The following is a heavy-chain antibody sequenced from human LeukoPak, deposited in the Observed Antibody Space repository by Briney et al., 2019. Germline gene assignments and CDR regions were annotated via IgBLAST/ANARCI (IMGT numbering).Heavy chain of an antibody. J-gene: IGHJ6*02. D-gene: IGHD4-17*01. CDR3: ARDPYGDYLPDYGMDA. V-gene: IGHV1-69*13. CDR1: GGTFSSYA. CDR2: IIPIFGTA. Sequence: SVKVSCKASGGTFSSYAISWVRQAPGQGLEWMGGIIPIFGTANYAQKFQGRVTITADESTSTAYMELSSLRSEDTAVYYCARDPYGDYLPDYGMDAWGQGTTVTVSS.